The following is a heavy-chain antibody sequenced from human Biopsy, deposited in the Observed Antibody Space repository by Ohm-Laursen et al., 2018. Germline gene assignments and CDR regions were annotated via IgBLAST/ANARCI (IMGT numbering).Heavy chain of an antibody. CDR3: ARDRMTVVFGGPTRTDVFDS. CDR2: VNPNSGAT. Sequence: GASVKVSCKASGSTFNDYFIHWVRQSPGQGLEWMGWVNPNSGATNSAENFRDRVTLTRDTSISAVYIELRRLKSDDAAVYYCARDRMTVVFGGPTRTDVFDSWGQGTPVTVSS. CDR1: GSTFNDYF. V-gene: IGHV1-2*02. J-gene: IGHJ4*02. D-gene: IGHD3-10*01.